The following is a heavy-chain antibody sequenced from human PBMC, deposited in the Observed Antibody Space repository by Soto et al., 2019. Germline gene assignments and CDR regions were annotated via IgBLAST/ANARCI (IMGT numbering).Heavy chain of an antibody. V-gene: IGHV3-30-3*01. Sequence: AVGSLRLSCAASGFTFSSYSMHWVRQAPGKGLEWVALISYDGSNKYYADSVKGRFTISRDNSKNTLYLQMNSLRAEDTAVYYCARDRVTSDWYGRYGMDVWGQGTTVTVSS. D-gene: IGHD6-19*01. CDR3: ARDRVTSDWYGRYGMDV. J-gene: IGHJ6*02. CDR1: GFTFSSYS. CDR2: ISYDGSNK.